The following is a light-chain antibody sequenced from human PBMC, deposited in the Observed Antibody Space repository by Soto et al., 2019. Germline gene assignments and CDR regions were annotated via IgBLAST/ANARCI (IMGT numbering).Light chain of an antibody. CDR1: LTVNTN. V-gene: IGKV3-15*01. Sequence: DIVMTQSPATLSVSPGERATLSCRASLTVNTNSAWYQQKPGQAPRLLIYYASTRATGIPARFSGSGSVKEFTRTISSLQSEDSAGDYCQQYNIWPPGATFGPRTKVEIK. J-gene: IGKJ3*01. CDR3: QQYNIWPPGAT. CDR2: YAS.